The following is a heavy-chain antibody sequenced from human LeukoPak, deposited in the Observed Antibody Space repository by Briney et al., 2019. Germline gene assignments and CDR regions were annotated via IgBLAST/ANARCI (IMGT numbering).Heavy chain of an antibody. CDR3: AKRSDYGANWNYFDY. J-gene: IGHJ4*02. V-gene: IGHV3-23*01. CDR2: ISSGGVRT. D-gene: IGHD4-23*01. Sequence: GGSLRLSCAASGFTFTSYGMSWVRQAPGRGLEWVAAISSGGVRTYYADSVKGRFTISRDNSKNTLYLQMNSLRAEDTAVYYCAKRSDYGANWNYFDYWGQGTPVTVSS. CDR1: GFTFTSYG.